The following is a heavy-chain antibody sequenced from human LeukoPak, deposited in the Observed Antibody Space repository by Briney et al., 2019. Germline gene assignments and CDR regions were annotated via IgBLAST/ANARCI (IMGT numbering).Heavy chain of an antibody. D-gene: IGHD1-26*01. CDR2: IFPGGSDV. Sequence: GESLKISCQGSGYSFTHNWIAWVRQVPGTGLETLGIIFPGGSDVRYSPSFEGQVTISVDRSINTAYLLWSSLRASDTGIYFCARHASSYAGLDVWGQGTTVTVYS. J-gene: IGHJ6*02. CDR1: GYSFTHNW. V-gene: IGHV5-51*01. CDR3: ARHASSYAGLDV.